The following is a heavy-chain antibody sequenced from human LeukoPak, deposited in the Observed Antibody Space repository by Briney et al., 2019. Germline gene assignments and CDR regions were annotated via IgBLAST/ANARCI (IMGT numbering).Heavy chain of an antibody. CDR2: IYCDDSK. J-gene: IGHJ4*02. CDR3: AHMSTMVRGVTYYFNY. CDR1: GFSLSASGVR. V-gene: IGHV2-5*02. Sequence: SGPTLVNPTQTLTLTCTFSGFSLSASGVRVGWIRQRPGKPLEWLGPIYCDDSKRYTPSLKSRLTITQDTSKNQVVLTMSNMDPVDTATYYCAHMSTMVRGVTYYFNYWGQGTLVTVSS. D-gene: IGHD3-10*01.